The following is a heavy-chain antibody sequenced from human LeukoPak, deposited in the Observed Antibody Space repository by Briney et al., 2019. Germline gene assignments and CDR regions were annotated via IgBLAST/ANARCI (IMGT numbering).Heavy chain of an antibody. CDR1: GFTVSSNY. D-gene: IGHD2-2*01. CDR2: IKQDGSEK. Sequence: PGGSLRLSCAASGFTVSSNYMSWVRQAPGKGLEWVANIKQDGSEKYYVDSVKGRFTISRDNAKNSLYLQMNSLRAEDTAVYYCARGRRWYVPAANPIAVLGEYYFDYWGQGTLVTVSS. J-gene: IGHJ4*02. V-gene: IGHV3-7*01. CDR3: ARGRRWYVPAANPIAVLGEYYFDY.